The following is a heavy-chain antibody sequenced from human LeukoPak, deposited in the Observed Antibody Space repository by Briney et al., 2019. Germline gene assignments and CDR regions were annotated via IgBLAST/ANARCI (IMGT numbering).Heavy chain of an antibody. CDR2: IYSGGDT. CDR3: ATRDRNNGVDY. V-gene: IGHV3-23*03. CDR1: GFTFSSYD. D-gene: IGHD2-8*01. J-gene: IGHJ4*02. Sequence: PGGSLRLSCAASGFTFSSYDMSWVRQAPGKGLEWVSIIYSGGDTFYVDSVKGRFTISRDKSKNTVYLQMNSLRAEDTAVYYCATRDRNNGVDYWGQGTQVTVSS.